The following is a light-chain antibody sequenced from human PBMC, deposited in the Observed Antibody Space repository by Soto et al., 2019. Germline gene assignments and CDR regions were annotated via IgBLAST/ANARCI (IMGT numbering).Light chain of an antibody. Sequence: EIVMTQSPATLSVSPGERATLSCRAGQNIHTNLAWYQQKPGQAPRLLFYGASTGATGLPARFSGSGSGTEFTLSISSLQSEDSAVYYCQQYNNWPPITFGQGTRLEIK. V-gene: IGKV3-15*01. CDR3: QQYNNWPPIT. CDR1: QNIHTN. CDR2: GAS. J-gene: IGKJ5*01.